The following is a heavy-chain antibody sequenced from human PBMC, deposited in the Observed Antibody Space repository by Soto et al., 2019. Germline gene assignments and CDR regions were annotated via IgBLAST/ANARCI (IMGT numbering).Heavy chain of an antibody. CDR3: GAQDYVAKGYHFES. D-gene: IGHD4-17*01. Sequence: HLQLQQSGPGLVKPSETLSLTCTVSVCSISTISSYWRWIRQPPGKGLEWSGSIYYIGNTYYNPCDKSRVAISIDSSQTRLSLNLNSVTPADTAVYYCGAQDYVAKGYHFESLGQGTMVTVSS. J-gene: IGHJ4*02. V-gene: IGHV4-39*02. CDR2: IYYIGNT. CDR1: VCSISTISSY.